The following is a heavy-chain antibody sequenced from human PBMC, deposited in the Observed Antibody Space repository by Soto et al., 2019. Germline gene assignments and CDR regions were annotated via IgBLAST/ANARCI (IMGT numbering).Heavy chain of an antibody. D-gene: IGHD3-22*01. Sequence: GGSLRLSCAASGFTFSSYEMNWVRQAPGKGLEWVSYISSSGSTIYYADSVKGRFTISRDNAKNSLYLQMNSLRAEDTAVYYCAREGYYYGSSFQHWGQGTLVTVSS. CDR1: GFTFSSYE. V-gene: IGHV3-48*03. CDR2: ISSSGSTI. CDR3: AREGYYYGSSFQH. J-gene: IGHJ1*01.